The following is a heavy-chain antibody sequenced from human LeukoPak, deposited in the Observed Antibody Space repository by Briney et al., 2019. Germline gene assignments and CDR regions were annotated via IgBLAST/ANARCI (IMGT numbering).Heavy chain of an antibody. CDR2: ISGSGGST. V-gene: IGHV3-23*01. CDR1: GFTFSSYA. D-gene: IGHD3-22*01. J-gene: IGHJ4*02. Sequence: GGSLRLSCAASGFTFSSYAMSWVRQAPGKGLEWVSAISGSGGSTYYADSVKGRFIISRDNSKNTLYLQMNSLRAEDTAVYYCATSSHPYYYDSSGYYWGYFDYWSQGTLVTVSS. CDR3: ATSSHPYYYDSSGYYWGYFDY.